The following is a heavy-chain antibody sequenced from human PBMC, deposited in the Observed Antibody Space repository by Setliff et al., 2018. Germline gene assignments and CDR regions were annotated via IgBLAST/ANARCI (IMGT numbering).Heavy chain of an antibody. D-gene: IGHD2-21*02. V-gene: IGHV4-38-2*02. CDR3: ARDLGHGGDSDY. CDR1: GYSISSGYI. J-gene: IGHJ4*02. Sequence: PSETLSLTCTVSGYSISSGYIWGWIRQPPGKGLEWVGNIGHTGSINYNPSLMSRLTISRDTSKNQVSLKLNSVTATDTAVYYCARDLGHGGDSDYWGQGILVTVSS. CDR2: IGHTGSI.